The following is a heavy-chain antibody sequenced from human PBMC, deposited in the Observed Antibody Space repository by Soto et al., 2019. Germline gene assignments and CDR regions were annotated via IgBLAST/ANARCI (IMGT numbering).Heavy chain of an antibody. CDR2: IYYSGRT. D-gene: IGHD2-15*01. Sequence: QVQLEESGPGLVKPSQTLSLTCTVSGGSISSGGYYWSWIRQHPGKGLEWVAYIYYSGRTYYNPSLKSRVTISVDTSKNQFSLNLSSVTAADTAVYYCARIIGRDYYYYGMDVWGQGTTVSVSS. CDR1: GGSISSGGYY. CDR3: ARIIGRDYYYYGMDV. J-gene: IGHJ6*02. V-gene: IGHV4-31*03.